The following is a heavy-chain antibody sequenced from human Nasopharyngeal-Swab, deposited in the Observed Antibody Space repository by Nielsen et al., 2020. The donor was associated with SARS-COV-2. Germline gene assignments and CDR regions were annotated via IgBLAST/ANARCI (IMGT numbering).Heavy chain of an antibody. CDR3: ARVGTPTMVRGVNWFDP. CDR2: IYDIGSI. D-gene: IGHD3-10*01. Sequence: SETLSLTCTVSGGSISTYYWSWIRQPPGKGLEWIGYIYDIGSINYNPSLKSRVTISVDTSKNQFSLNLSSVTAADTAVYYCARVGTPTMVRGVNWFDPWGQGTLVIVSS. V-gene: IGHV4-59*01. CDR1: GGSISTYY. J-gene: IGHJ5*02.